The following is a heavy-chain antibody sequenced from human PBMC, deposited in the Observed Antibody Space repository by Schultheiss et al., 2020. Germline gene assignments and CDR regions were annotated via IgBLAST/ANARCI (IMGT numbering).Heavy chain of an antibody. V-gene: IGHV3-23*01. Sequence: GGSLRLSCAASGFTFSSYDMHWVRQATGKGLEWVSAISGSGGSTYYADSVKGRFTISRDNSKNTLYLQMNSLRAEDTAVYYCAKDLGTYYDSSGYSYWGQGTLVTVSS. D-gene: IGHD3-22*01. J-gene: IGHJ4*02. CDR3: AKDLGTYYDSSGYSY. CDR2: ISGSGGST. CDR1: GFTFSSYD.